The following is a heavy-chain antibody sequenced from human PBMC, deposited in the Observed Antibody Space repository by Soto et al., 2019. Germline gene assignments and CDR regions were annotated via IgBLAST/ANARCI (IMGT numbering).Heavy chain of an antibody. CDR3: TRIRFLDY. V-gene: IGHV3-7*03. Sequence: GGSLRLSCAASGFTFSSYWINWVRQAPWKGLEWVANIKEDGIEKYYVDSVKGRFTIYGDNAKNSLFLQMNSLRAEDTAVSYCTRIRFLDYGGQGTRVTVSS. CDR2: IKEDGIEK. CDR1: GFTFSSYW. J-gene: IGHJ4*02. D-gene: IGHD3-3*01.